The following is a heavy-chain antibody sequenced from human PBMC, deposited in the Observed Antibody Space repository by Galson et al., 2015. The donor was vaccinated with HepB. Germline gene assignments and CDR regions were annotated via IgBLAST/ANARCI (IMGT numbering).Heavy chain of an antibody. CDR2: IYYSGST. Sequence: ETLSLTCTVSGGSISNSYWSWIRQPPGKGLEWIAYIYYSGSTNYNPSLKSRVTISVDTSKNQFSLKLSSVTAADTAVYYCARDPSGYAFDYWGLGTLVTVSS. V-gene: IGHV4-59*01. D-gene: IGHD5-12*01. CDR3: ARDPSGYAFDY. J-gene: IGHJ4*02. CDR1: GGSISNSY.